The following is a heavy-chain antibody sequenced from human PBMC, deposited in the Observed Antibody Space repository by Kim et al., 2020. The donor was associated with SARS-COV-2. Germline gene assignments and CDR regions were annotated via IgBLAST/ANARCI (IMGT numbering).Heavy chain of an antibody. D-gene: IGHD5-18*01. V-gene: IGHV1-69*13. CDR3: ASRLDTAMVGNYGMDV. CDR2: IIPIFGTA. CDR1: GGTFSSYA. Sequence: SVKVSCKASGGTFSSYAISWVRQAPGQGLEWMGGIIPIFGTANYAQKFQGRVTITADESTSTAYMELSSLRSEDTAVYYCASRLDTAMVGNYGMDVWGQGTTVTVSS. J-gene: IGHJ6*02.